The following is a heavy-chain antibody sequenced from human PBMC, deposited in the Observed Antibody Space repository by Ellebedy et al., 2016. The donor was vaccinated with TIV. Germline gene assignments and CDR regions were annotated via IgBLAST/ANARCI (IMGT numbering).Heavy chain of an antibody. CDR3: ARQDSDYANVWAYFDL. CDR1: GYTFTSYA. CDR2: LNTNTGNP. V-gene: IGHV7-4-1*02. Sequence: ASVQVSCKASGYTFTSYAMNWVRQPPGQGLEWMVWLNTNTGNPTYAQGFTGRFVFSFDTSVSTAYLQISSLKAEDTAVYYCARQDSDYANVWAYFDLWGRGTLVTVSS. J-gene: IGHJ2*01. D-gene: IGHD3-16*01.